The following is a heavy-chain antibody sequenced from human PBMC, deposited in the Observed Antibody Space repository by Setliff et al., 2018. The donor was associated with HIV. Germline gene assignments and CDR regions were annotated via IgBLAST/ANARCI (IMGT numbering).Heavy chain of an antibody. CDR1: GFTFSSYS. D-gene: IGHD1-26*01. CDR2: VSSDSKYI. Sequence: GGSLRLSCAVSGFTFSSYSMTWVRQAPGKGLEWVASVSSDSKYIYYVDSVKGRFTISRDNAKNLLYLDMSDLGAGDTAVYYCSRGPSSGTYMNYWGQGTLVTVS. J-gene: IGHJ4*02. V-gene: IGHV3-21*06. CDR3: SRGPSSGTYMNY.